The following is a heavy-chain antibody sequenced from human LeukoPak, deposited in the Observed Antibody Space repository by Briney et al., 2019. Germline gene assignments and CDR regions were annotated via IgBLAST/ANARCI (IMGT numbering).Heavy chain of an antibody. CDR1: GYTYTAYY. J-gene: IGHJ4*02. V-gene: IGHV1-2*02. D-gene: IGHD2-2*01. CDR2: INPNSGAT. Sequence: ASVKVSCKASGYTYTAYYMHWVRQAPGQGLEWMGWINPNSGATNYAQKFQGRVTMTSDTSISTAYMEVGRLRPDDTAVYYCASLGRYCDTTNCYSQNVSYFWRQGTLVTVSS. CDR3: ASLGRYCDTTNCYSQNVSYF.